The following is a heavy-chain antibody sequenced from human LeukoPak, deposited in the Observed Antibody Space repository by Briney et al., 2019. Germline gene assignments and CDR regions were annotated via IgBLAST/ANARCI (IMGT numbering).Heavy chain of an antibody. CDR3: AHYGSGKGAFDI. D-gene: IGHD3-10*01. CDR2: IKQDGSEK. CDR1: GFTFSIYW. J-gene: IGHJ3*02. V-gene: IGHV3-7*01. Sequence: GSLRLSCAASGFTFSIYWMSWVRQAPGKGLEWVANIKQDGSEKYYVDSVKGRFTISRDNAKNSLYLQMNSLRAEDTAVYYCAHYGSGKGAFDIWGQGTMVTVSS.